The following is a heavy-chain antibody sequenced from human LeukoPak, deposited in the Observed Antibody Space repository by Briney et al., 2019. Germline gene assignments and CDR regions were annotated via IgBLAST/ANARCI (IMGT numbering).Heavy chain of an antibody. D-gene: IGHD3-22*01. CDR2: INHSGST. Sequence: SETLSLTCAVYGGSFSGYYWSWIRQPPGKGLEWIGEINHSGSTNYNPSLKSRVTISVDTSKNQFSLKLSSVTAADTAVYYCARGPYYYDSSGYYDYWGQGTLVTVSS. J-gene: IGHJ4*02. CDR3: ARGPYYYDSSGYYDY. CDR1: GGSFSGYY. V-gene: IGHV4-34*01.